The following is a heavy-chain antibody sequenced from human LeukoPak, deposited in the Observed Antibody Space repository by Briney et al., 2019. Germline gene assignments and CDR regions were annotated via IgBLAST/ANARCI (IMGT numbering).Heavy chain of an antibody. D-gene: IGHD3-16*02. Sequence: TPSETLSLTCTVSGGSISSYYWSWIRQPPGKGLEWIGYIYYSGSTNYNPSLKSRVTISVDTSKNQFSLKLSSVTAADTAVYYCARVARLGRNTAGVDYWGQGTLVTVSS. CDR2: IYYSGST. CDR1: GGSISSYY. V-gene: IGHV4-59*01. J-gene: IGHJ4*02. CDR3: ARVARLGRNTAGVDY.